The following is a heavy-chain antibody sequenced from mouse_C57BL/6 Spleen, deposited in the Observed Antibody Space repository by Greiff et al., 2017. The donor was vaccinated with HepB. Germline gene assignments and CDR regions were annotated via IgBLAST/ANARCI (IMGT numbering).Heavy chain of an antibody. Sequence: QVQLKQPGAELVRPGSSVKLSCKASGYTFTSYWMHWVKQRPIQGLEWIGNIDPSDSETHYNQKFKDKATLTVYKSSSTAYMQLSSLTSEDSAVYYCALDSSGYLYAMDYWGQGTSVTVSS. D-gene: IGHD3-2*02. J-gene: IGHJ4*01. CDR1: GYTFTSYW. CDR2: IDPSDSET. V-gene: IGHV1-52*01. CDR3: ALDSSGYLYAMDY.